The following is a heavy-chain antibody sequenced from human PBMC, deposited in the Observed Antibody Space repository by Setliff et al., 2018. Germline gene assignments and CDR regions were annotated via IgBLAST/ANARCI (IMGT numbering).Heavy chain of an antibody. Sequence: PGGSLRLSCAASEFTFRNYYMHWVRQAPGKGLMWVSYIKSDGSNTHYADSVEGRFTISRDNAKNTLYLQMNSLEAEDTAVYYCAKSGGDHCCPLYHHYYMDVWGTGTTVTV. D-gene: IGHD2-21*02. V-gene: IGHV3-74*01. CDR1: EFTFRNYY. CDR2: IKSDGSNT. J-gene: IGHJ6*03. CDR3: AKSGGDHCCPLYHHYYMDV.